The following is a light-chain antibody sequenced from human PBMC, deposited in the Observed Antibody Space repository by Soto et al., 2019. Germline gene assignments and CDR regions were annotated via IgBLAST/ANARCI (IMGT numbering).Light chain of an antibody. CDR3: NSYASSSTLYV. J-gene: IGLJ1*01. CDR2: EVS. V-gene: IGLV2-14*01. CDR1: SSDVGGYNY. Sequence: SVLPRPASVSGSPGQSITISCTGTSSDVGGYNYVSWYQQHPGKAPKLMIYEVSNRPSGVSNRFSGSKSGNTASLTISGLQAEDEADYYCNSYASSSTLYVFGTGTKVTVL.